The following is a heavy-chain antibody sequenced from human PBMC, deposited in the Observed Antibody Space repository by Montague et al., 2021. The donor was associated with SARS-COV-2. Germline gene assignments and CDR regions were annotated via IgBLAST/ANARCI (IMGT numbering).Heavy chain of an antibody. J-gene: IGHJ5*02. CDR2: IHYTGST. V-gene: IGHV4-59*01. CDR3: EMEQDWASHFDL. CDR1: GDSFDSDC. Sequence: SETLSLTCTVSGDSFDSDCWSWVRQPPGERLELIGHIHYTGSTEYNPSLKSRASISADASKNSLSLSLASVTAADTAVYYCEMEQDWASHFDLWGQGILVTVSS. D-gene: IGHD1/OR15-1a*01.